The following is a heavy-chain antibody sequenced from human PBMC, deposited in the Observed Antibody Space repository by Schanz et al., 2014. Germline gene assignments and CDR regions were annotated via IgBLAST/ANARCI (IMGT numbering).Heavy chain of an antibody. Sequence: EVQLVESGGGLVQPGGSLRLSCAASRFTFSSYAMSWVRQAPGKGLEWVSAISDSGDLTYYADSVKGRFTISRDNAKNSLYLEMTSLRGEDTAVYYCARENLNWEAFDIWGQGTVVTVSS. CDR2: ISDSGDLT. D-gene: IGHD7-27*01. V-gene: IGHV3-23*04. CDR1: RFTFSSYA. J-gene: IGHJ3*02. CDR3: ARENLNWEAFDI.